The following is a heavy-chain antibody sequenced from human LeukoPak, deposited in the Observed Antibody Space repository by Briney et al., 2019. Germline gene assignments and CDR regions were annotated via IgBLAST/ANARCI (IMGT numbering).Heavy chain of an antibody. CDR2: ISAYNGNT. Sequence: GASVKVSCKASGYTFTSYGISWVRQAPGQGLEWMGRISAYNGNTNYAQKLQGGVTMTTDTSTSTAYMELRSLRSDDTAVYYCARGSNLILTYYFDYWGQGTLVTVSS. CDR1: GYTFTSYG. V-gene: IGHV1-18*01. J-gene: IGHJ4*02. D-gene: IGHD4-11*01. CDR3: ARGSNLILTYYFDY.